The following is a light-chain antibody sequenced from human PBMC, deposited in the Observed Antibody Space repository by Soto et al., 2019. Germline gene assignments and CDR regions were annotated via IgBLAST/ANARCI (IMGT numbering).Light chain of an antibody. J-gene: IGKJ4*01. Sequence: VMTQSPDTLSVSPGERATLSFRASQSVSSSLAWYQQKPGQAPRLLIYGASSRATGVPDRISGSGSGTDFALTINRLEAEDFAVYSCQQYGSSPTFGGGTKVDI. CDR1: QSVSSS. V-gene: IGKV3-20*01. CDR2: GAS. CDR3: QQYGSSPT.